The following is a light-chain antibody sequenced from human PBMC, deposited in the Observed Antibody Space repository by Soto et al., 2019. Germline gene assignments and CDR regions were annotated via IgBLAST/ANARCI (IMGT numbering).Light chain of an antibody. CDR3: QQYNNWPPWT. J-gene: IGKJ1*01. V-gene: IGKV3-15*01. Sequence: EIVMTQSPATLSVSPGERATLSCRASQSVSSNLAWYQQKPGQAPRLLIYGASTRATGIPARFSGSGSGTEFTLTISSLQSEDFAVYYRQQYNNWPPWTFGQVTKVEIK. CDR1: QSVSSN. CDR2: GAS.